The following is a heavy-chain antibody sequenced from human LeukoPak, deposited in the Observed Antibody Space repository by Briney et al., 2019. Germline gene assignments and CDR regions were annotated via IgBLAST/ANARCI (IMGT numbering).Heavy chain of an antibody. D-gene: IGHD3-10*01. Sequence: SETLSLTCTVPGGSISSHYWSWIRQPPGKGLEWIGYIYYSGSTNYNPSLKSRVTISVDTSKNQFSLKLSSVTAADTAVYYCARDRLYYYGSGSYQFYYYYYYMDVWGKGTTVTVSS. CDR2: IYYSGST. CDR3: ARDRLYYYGSGSYQFYYYYYYMDV. CDR1: GGSISSHY. J-gene: IGHJ6*03. V-gene: IGHV4-59*11.